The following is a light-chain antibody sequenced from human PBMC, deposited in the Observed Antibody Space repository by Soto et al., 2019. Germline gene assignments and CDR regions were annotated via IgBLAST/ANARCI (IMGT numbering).Light chain of an antibody. CDR1: QSVSSN. CDR3: QQYNNWLIT. Sequence: EIVMTQSPATLSVSPWERATLSCRASQSVSSNLAWYQQKPGQAPRLLIYGASARATGIPARFSGSGSGTEFTLTISSLQSEDFAVYYCQQYNNWLITFGQGTRLEI. J-gene: IGKJ5*01. CDR2: GAS. V-gene: IGKV3-15*01.